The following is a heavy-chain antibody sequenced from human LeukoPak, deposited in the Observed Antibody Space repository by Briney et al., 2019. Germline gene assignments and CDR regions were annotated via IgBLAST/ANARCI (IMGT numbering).Heavy chain of an antibody. Sequence: ASVKVSCKASGYSLNAYYMHWVRQAPGQGLEWMGWINPSSGGTKYAQKFQGRVTMTRDTSTSTFYMELSSLRSEDTAVYYCARVSCSGGSCSLDYWGQGTLVTVSS. V-gene: IGHV1-2*02. CDR3: ARVSCSGGSCSLDY. CDR1: GYSLNAYY. D-gene: IGHD2-15*01. CDR2: INPSSGGT. J-gene: IGHJ4*02.